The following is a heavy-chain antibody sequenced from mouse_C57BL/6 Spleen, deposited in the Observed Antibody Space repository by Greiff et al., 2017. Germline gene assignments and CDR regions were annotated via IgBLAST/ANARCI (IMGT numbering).Heavy chain of an antibody. CDR2: IYPGDGDT. CDR3: ARLYTTIVNYFDY. V-gene: IGHV1-82*01. CDR1: GYAFSSSW. D-gene: IGHD1-1*01. J-gene: IGHJ2*01. Sequence: QVQLQQSGPELVKPGASVKISCKASGYAFSSSWMNWVKKRPGKGLEWIGRIYPGDGDTNYNGKFKGKATLTADKSSSTAYMPLSILTSDDSAVYFCARLYTTIVNYFDYWGQGTTLTVSS.